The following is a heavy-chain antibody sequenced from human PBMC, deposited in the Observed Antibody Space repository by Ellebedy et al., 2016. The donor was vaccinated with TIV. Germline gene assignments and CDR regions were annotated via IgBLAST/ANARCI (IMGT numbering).Heavy chain of an antibody. CDR1: GFTFSSHA. Sequence: PSETLSLTCAASGFTFSSHAMSWIRQAPGKGLEWVANIKQDGSDENYVDSVKGRFTISRDNGKNSLYLQISSVSAEDTALYYCARGLSDYGDFKLDSWGQGTLVTVSS. D-gene: IGHD4-17*01. J-gene: IGHJ4*02. CDR2: IKQDGSDE. V-gene: IGHV3-7*03. CDR3: ARGLSDYGDFKLDS.